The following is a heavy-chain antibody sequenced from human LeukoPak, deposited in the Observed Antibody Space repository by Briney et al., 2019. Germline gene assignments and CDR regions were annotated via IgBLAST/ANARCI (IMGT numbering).Heavy chain of an antibody. CDR1: GYTFTGYY. J-gene: IGHJ4*02. CDR2: INLRSGGT. D-gene: IGHD1-26*01. Sequence: ASVKVSCKTSGYTFTGYYMHWVRQAPGQGLEWMGRINLRSGGTNYAQKFQGRVTVTRDTSISPAYMELSRLRSDDTAVYYCAIQHPTVGATGNYWGQGTLVTVSS. CDR3: AIQHPTVGATGNY. V-gene: IGHV1-2*06.